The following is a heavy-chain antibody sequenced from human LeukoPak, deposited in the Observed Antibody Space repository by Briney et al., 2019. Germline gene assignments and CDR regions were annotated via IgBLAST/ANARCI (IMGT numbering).Heavy chain of an antibody. J-gene: IGHJ4*02. CDR3: ARERGSYDSSGYYLDY. CDR2: IGSSSSYI. D-gene: IGHD3-22*01. V-gene: IGHV3-21*01. Sequence: GGSPRLSCAASGFTFSSYSMNWVRQAPGKGLEWVSSIGSSSSYIYYADSVKGRFTISRDNAKNSLYLQMNSLRAEDTAVYYCARERGSYDSSGYYLDYWGQGTLVTVSS. CDR1: GFTFSSYS.